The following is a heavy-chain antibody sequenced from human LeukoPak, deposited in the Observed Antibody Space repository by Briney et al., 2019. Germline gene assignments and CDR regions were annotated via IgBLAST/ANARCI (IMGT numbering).Heavy chain of an antibody. CDR3: ARDGDYHGNSVLFDY. CDR1: AYTFTNYF. J-gene: IGHJ4*02. V-gene: IGHV1-46*01. CDR2: INPSGGST. Sequence: ASVRVSFTTSAYTFTNYFIHWVRQAPGPGLDWMGIINPSGGSTTFSPKFQGKITLTRDTSTNTVYLDLSSLSSEDTAVYYCARDGDYHGNSVLFDYWGKGTQVTVSS. D-gene: IGHD4-23*01.